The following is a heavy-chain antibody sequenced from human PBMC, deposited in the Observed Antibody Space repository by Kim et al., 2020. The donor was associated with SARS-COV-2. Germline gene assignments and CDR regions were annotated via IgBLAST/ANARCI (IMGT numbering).Heavy chain of an antibody. J-gene: IGHJ6*02. CDR2: IYYSGST. CDR3: ARPLMAGYSSGWYVGHYYYGMDV. Sequence: SETLSLTCTVSGGSISSSSYYWGWIRQPPGKGLEWIGSIYYSGSTYYNPSLKSRVTISVDTSKNQFSLKLSSVTAADTAVYYCARPLMAGYSSGWYVGHYYYGMDVWGQGTTVTVSS. CDR1: GGSISSSSYY. D-gene: IGHD6-19*01. V-gene: IGHV4-39*01.